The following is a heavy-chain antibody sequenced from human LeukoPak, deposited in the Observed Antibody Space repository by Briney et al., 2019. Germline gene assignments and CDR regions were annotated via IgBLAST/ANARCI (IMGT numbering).Heavy chain of an antibody. CDR2: ISSSSSYT. CDR1: GFTFSDYY. V-gene: IGHV3-11*06. CDR3: ARDLVEANDY. J-gene: IGHJ4*02. D-gene: IGHD6-25*01. Sequence: GGSLRLSCAASGFTFSDYYMSWIRQAPGKGLEWVSYISSSSSYTNYADSVKGRFTISRDNAKNSLHLQVNSLRAEDTAVYYCARDLVEANDYWGQGTLVTVSS.